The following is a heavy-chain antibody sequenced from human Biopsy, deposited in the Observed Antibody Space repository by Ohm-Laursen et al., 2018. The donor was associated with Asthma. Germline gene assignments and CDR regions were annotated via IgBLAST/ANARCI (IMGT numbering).Heavy chain of an antibody. CDR2: IYYSGGT. CDR3: ARAQDYYDSRGYYRSFDY. J-gene: IGHJ4*02. CDR1: YGSITSGGYY. V-gene: IGHV4-31*03. D-gene: IGHD3-22*01. Sequence: TLSLTCTVSYGSITSGGYYWTWIRQHPGKGLEWIGFIYYSGGTYYNPSLKGRVSISIDTSKNQFSLKLSSVTAADTAVYYCARAQDYYDSRGYYRSFDYWGQGTLVTVSS.